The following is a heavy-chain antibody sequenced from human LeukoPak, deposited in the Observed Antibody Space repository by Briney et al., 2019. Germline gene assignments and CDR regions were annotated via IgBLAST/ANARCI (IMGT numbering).Heavy chain of an antibody. CDR1: GFSFSSFS. J-gene: IGHJ4*02. CDR3: ARAMRSGYDY. V-gene: IGHV3-48*02. CDR2: ISSSSDSI. D-gene: IGHD5-12*01. Sequence: GRSLRLSCAASGFSFSSFSMHWVRQAPGKGLEWVSYISSSSDSIYYADSVKGRFTISRDNAENSLYLQMNSLRDEDTAVYYCARAMRSGYDYWGQGTLVTVSS.